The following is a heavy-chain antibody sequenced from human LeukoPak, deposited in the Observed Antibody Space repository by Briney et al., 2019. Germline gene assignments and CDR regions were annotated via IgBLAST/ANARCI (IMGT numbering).Heavy chain of an antibody. CDR2: IWYDGSNK. D-gene: IGHD6-13*01. Sequence: GGSLRLSCAASGFTFSSYGMHWVRQAPGKGLEWVAVIWYDGSNKYYADSVKGRFTISRDNSKNTLYLQMNSLRAEDTAVYYCARKSQQLTPWAFDYWGQGTLVTVSS. V-gene: IGHV3-33*01. CDR1: GFTFSSYG. CDR3: ARKSQQLTPWAFDY. J-gene: IGHJ4*02.